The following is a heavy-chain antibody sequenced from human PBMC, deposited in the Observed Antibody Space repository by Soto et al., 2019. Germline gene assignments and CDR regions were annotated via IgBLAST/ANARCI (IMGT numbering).Heavy chain of an antibody. Sequence: EVQLVESGGGLVQPGGSLRLSCAASGFTFNIYSMNWVRQAPGKGLEWVSYITSDTTTIHYADSGRGRFTISRDNAENSLFLQMNSLRDEDTAAYYCARSVAGHFDYWGQGALVTVSS. J-gene: IGHJ4*02. CDR2: ITSDTTTI. V-gene: IGHV3-48*02. CDR1: GFTFNIYS. CDR3: ARSVAGHFDY. D-gene: IGHD6-19*01.